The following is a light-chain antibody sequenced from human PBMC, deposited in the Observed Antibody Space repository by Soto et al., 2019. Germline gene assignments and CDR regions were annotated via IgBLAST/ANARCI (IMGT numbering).Light chain of an antibody. CDR1: QGIRNY. CDR3: QKYSSVPV. V-gene: IGKV1-27*01. CDR2: AAS. J-gene: IGKJ3*01. Sequence: DIQMTQSPTSLSASVGDRVTITCRARQGIRNYVAWYQQIPGKAPKLLIYAASTLQSGVPSRFSGSGSGTDFNLTINGLQPEDVATYSCQKYSSVPVFGPGTKVEIK.